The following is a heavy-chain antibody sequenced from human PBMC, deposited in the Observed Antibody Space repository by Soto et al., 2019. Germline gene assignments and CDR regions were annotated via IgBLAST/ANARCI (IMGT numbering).Heavy chain of an antibody. CDR2: IYYSGGT. CDR3: DRDRGDGWILDY. J-gene: IGHJ4*02. CDR1: GGSINSGGYS. D-gene: IGHD6-19*01. V-gene: IGHV4-30-2*01. Sequence: LQLQESGSGLVKPSQTLSLTCAVSGGSINSGGYSWNWIRQPPGKGLEWIGYIYYSGGTSYNPSLKSRVTTAVDTSKNHSYLRLSSVTAADTVVYYCDRDRGDGWILDYWGQGTLVTVSS.